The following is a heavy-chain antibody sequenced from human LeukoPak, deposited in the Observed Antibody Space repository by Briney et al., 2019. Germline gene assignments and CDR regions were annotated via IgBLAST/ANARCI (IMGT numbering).Heavy chain of an antibody. Sequence: GGSLRLSCAASGFTLTGYAMHWVRQAPGEGLEWVAVISYDGSNKYYADSVKGRFTVSRDNSKNTLYLQMNSLRAEDTAVYYCARDLGEVAYCSGGTCPFDYWGQGTLVTVSS. J-gene: IGHJ4*02. CDR3: ARDLGEVAYCSGGTCPFDY. D-gene: IGHD2-15*01. V-gene: IGHV3-30-3*01. CDR2: ISYDGSNK. CDR1: GFTLTGYA.